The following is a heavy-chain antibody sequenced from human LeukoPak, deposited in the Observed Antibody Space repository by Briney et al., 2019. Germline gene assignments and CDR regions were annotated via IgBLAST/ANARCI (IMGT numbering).Heavy chain of an antibody. CDR1: GGSIRSYY. Sequence: SETLSLTCTVSGGSIRSYYWTWIRQPPGKGLEWIGYIYDGGSTNYNPSLESRVTISEDTSKNQISLKLSSVTAADTAVYYCVSASTRWPSYFDYWGQGTLVTGSS. V-gene: IGHV4-59*01. CDR2: IYDGGST. D-gene: IGHD6-13*01. J-gene: IGHJ4*02. CDR3: VSASTRWPSYFDY.